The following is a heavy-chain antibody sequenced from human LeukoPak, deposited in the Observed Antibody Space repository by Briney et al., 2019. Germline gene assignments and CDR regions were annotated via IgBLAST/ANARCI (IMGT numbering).Heavy chain of an antibody. CDR1: GFTFSSYS. Sequence: GGSLRLSCAASGFTFSSYSMNWVRQAPGKGLEWVSYISSSSSYIYYADSVKGRFTISRDNAKNSLYLQMNSLRAEDTAVYYCASDLVGASADWGQGTLVTVSS. D-gene: IGHD1-26*01. J-gene: IGHJ4*02. V-gene: IGHV3-21*05. CDR2: ISSSSSYI. CDR3: ASDLVGASAD.